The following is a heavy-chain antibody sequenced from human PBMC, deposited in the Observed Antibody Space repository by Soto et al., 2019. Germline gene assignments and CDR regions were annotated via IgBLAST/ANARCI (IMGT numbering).Heavy chain of an antibody. V-gene: IGHV1-69*13. CDR3: ARVLPAGPGTFREDGFDI. Sequence: ASVQVSCKASGGTFSNYAFSWVRQAPGQRLDWMGTIIPIFGTTNFAQKFQGRVTMTADETTTTVYMELSSLRSDDTAVYYCARVLPAGPGTFREDGFDIWGQGTMVTVSS. CDR1: GGTFSNYA. D-gene: IGHD2-2*01. J-gene: IGHJ3*02. CDR2: IIPIFGTT.